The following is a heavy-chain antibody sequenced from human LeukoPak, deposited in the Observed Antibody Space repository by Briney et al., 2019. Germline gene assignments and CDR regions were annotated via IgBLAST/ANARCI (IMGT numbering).Heavy chain of an antibody. Sequence: ARGSLRLSCAASGFTFSSYSMNWVRQAPGKGLELISYISSGSSTIYYADSVKGRFTISRDNAKNSLYLQMNSLRADDTAVYYCVLFTVFDIWAQGTMVPVSS. CDR2: ISSGSSTI. J-gene: IGHJ3*02. CDR1: GFTFSSYS. CDR3: VLFTVFDI. V-gene: IGHV3-48*01.